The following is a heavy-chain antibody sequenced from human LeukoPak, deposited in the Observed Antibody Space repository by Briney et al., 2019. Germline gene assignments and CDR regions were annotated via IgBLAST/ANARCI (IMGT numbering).Heavy chain of an antibody. D-gene: IGHD3-10*02. CDR2: ISSSGSTI. Sequence: GGSLRLSCAASGFTFSSYEMNWVRQAPGKGLEWVSYISSSGSTIYYADSVKGRFTISRDNAKNSLYLQMNSLRAEDQAVYYFADLGIPMIGGVWGQGTTVTISS. CDR3: ADLGIPMIGGV. V-gene: IGHV3-48*03. CDR1: GFTFSSYE. J-gene: IGHJ6*02.